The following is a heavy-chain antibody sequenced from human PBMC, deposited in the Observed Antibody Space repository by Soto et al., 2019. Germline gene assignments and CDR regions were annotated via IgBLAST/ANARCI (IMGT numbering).Heavy chain of an antibody. CDR1: GFTFSSYG. D-gene: IGHD3-22*01. Sequence: GGSLRLSCAASGFTFSSYGMHWVRQAPGKGLEWVAVISYDGSNKYYADSVKGRFTISRDNSKNTLYLQTNSLRAEDTAVYYCAKWVFFGVDSSGPALGMDVWGQGTTVTV. CDR3: AKWVFFGVDSSGPALGMDV. CDR2: ISYDGSNK. J-gene: IGHJ6*02. V-gene: IGHV3-30*18.